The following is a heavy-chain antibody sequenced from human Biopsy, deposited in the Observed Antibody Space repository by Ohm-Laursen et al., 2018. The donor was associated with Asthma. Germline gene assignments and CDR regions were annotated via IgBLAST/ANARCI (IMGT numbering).Heavy chain of an antibody. Sequence: SVKASHTPHGGTFNTYVFGSARLDAGHGSGWLVCIISVVGTTTYTQKFQDRVTITAVDSTSTVYMELSSLRTEDTAVYYWARKAGSCISRTCYSLDFWGQGTLVTVSS. CDR1: GGTFNTYV. V-gene: IGHV1-69*13. CDR3: ARKAGSCISRTCYSLDF. D-gene: IGHD2-2*01. CDR2: IISVVGTT. J-gene: IGHJ4*02.